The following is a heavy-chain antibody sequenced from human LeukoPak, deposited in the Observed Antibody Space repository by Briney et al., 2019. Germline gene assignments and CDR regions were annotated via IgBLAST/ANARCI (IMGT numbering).Heavy chain of an antibody. CDR2: IRGDGIVT. V-gene: IGHV3-74*01. CDR3: ARASRADFNL. J-gene: IGHJ2*01. Sequence: PGGSLRLSCVASEFTFSNYWIHWVRQAPGKGLVWVSRIRGDGIVTNYADSVEGRFTVSRDNAKNTVHLQMNSLRDDDTAVYYCARASRADFNLWGRGTLVTVSS. CDR1: EFTFSNYW.